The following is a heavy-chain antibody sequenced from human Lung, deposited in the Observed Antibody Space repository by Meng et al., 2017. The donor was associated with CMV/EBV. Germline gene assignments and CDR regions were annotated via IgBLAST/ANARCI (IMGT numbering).Heavy chain of an antibody. Sequence: EGELVGYGGGLVKPGGSLGLSWEASGFNFSSYSMNWVRQAPGKGLEWVSSISSSSSYIYYADSVKGRFTISRDNAKNSLYLQMNSLRAEDTAVYYCARTTYYYDSSGYYDWGQGTLVTVSS. J-gene: IGHJ4*02. D-gene: IGHD3-22*01. CDR1: GFNFSSYS. CDR3: ARTTYYYDSSGYYD. V-gene: IGHV3-21*01. CDR2: ISSSSSYI.